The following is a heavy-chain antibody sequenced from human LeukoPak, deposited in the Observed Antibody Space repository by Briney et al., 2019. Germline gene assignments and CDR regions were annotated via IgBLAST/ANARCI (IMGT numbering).Heavy chain of an antibody. CDR3: ARGNAGRWLQGFDP. J-gene: IGHJ5*02. D-gene: IGHD5-24*01. V-gene: IGHV3-30*04. Sequence: PGGSLRLSCAASGFTFSSYVMHWVRQAPGKGLEWVAIISYDGSNEYYADSVKGRFTISRDNSKNTLYLQMNSLRAADTAVYYCARGNAGRWLQGFDPWGQGTLVTVSS. CDR1: GFTFSSYV. CDR2: ISYDGSNE.